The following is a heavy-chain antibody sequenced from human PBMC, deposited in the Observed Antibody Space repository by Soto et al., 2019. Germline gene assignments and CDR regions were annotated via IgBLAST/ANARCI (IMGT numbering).Heavy chain of an antibody. J-gene: IGHJ5*02. V-gene: IGHV4-31*03. CDR2: IYYSGST. CDR1: GGSISSGGYY. Sequence: PSETLSLTCTVSGGSISSGGYYWSWIRQHPGKGLEWIGYIYYSGSTYYNPSLKSRVTISVDTSKHQFSLKLSSVTAADTAVYYGAGGDDYSNWFGTWSQGTRVTVSS. D-gene: IGHD4-4*01. CDR3: AGGDDYSNWFGT.